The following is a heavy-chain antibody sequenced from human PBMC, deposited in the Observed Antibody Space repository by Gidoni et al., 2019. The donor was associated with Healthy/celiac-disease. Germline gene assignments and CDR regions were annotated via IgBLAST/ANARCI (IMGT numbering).Heavy chain of an antibody. CDR3: AKDPPIWFGELPRDVDYFDY. V-gene: IGHV3-23*01. CDR1: GFTFSSYA. J-gene: IGHJ4*02. Sequence: EVQLLESGGGLVQPGGSLRLSCAASGFTFSSYAMSWVRQAPGKGLEWVSAISGSGGSTYYADSVKGRFTISRDNSKNTLYLQMNSLRAEDTAVYYCAKDPPIWFGELPRDVDYFDYWGQGTLVTVSS. D-gene: IGHD3-10*01. CDR2: ISGSGGST.